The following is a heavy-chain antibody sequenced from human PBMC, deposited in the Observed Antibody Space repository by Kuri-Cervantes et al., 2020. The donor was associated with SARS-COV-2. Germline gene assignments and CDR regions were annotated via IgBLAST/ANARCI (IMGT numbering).Heavy chain of an antibody. J-gene: IGHJ3*02. V-gene: IGHV3-11*04. CDR1: GFTFSDYD. CDR2: ISSSGSTI. CDR3: AREGDIVVVHDDFDI. Sequence: GGSLRLSCAASGFTFSDYDMSWIRQAPGKGLEWVSYISSSGSTIYYADSVKGRFTISRDNAKNSLYLQMNSLRAEDTAVYYCAREGDIVVVHDDFDIWGQGTMVTVSS. D-gene: IGHD2-2*01.